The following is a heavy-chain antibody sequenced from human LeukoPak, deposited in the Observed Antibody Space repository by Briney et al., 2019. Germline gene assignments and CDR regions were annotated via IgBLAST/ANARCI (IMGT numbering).Heavy chain of an antibody. Sequence: PSETLSLTCTVSGGSISSSSYYWGWIRQPPGKGLEWIGSIYYSGSTYYNPSLKSRVTISVDTSKNQFSLKLSSVTAADTAVYYCARTTKYSSSWYEYWGQGTLVTVSS. CDR1: GGSISSSSYY. V-gene: IGHV4-39*07. CDR2: IYYSGST. CDR3: ARTTKYSSSWYEY. J-gene: IGHJ4*02. D-gene: IGHD6-13*01.